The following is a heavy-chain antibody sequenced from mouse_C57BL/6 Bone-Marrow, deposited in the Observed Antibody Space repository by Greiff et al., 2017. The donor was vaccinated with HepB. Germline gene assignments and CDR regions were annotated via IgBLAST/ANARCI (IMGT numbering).Heavy chain of an antibody. Sequence: VQLQESGAELAKPGASVKLSCKASGYTFTSYWMHWVKQRPGQGLEWIGYINPSSGYTKYNQKFKDKAILTADKYSSTTYMQLSSLTYEDSLVYYCARWESPYFDVWGTGTTVTVSS. D-gene: IGHD4-1*01. V-gene: IGHV1-7*01. CDR3: ARWESPYFDV. CDR2: INPSSGYT. J-gene: IGHJ1*03. CDR1: GYTFTSYW.